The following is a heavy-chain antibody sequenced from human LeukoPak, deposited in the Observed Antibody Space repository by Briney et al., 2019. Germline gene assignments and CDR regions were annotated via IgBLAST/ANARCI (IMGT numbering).Heavy chain of an antibody. CDR1: GYTFITYG. D-gene: IGHD6-19*01. CDR2: VSVFNNDNR. CDR3: VRDSSPFAY. V-gene: IGHV1-18*01. J-gene: IGHJ4*02. Sequence: ASVKVSCKASGYTFITYGFSWVRQAPGQGLEWMGWVSVFNNDNRNYAQKFQDRVTLTTDTSTSTAYMELRSLRSDDTAVYYCVRDSSPFAYWGQGTLVTVSS.